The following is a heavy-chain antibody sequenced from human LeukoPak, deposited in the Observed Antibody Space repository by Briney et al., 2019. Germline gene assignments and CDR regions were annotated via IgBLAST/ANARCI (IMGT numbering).Heavy chain of an antibody. CDR2: INPNSGGT. CDR1: GYTFTGYY. V-gene: IGHV1-2*02. CDR3: ARVPGGSYGWFDP. Sequence: ASVKVSCKASGYTFTGYYMHWVRQAPGQGLEWMGWINPNSGGTNYAQKFQGRVTMTRDTSISTAYMELSRLRSDDTAVYYCARVPGGSYGWFDPWGQGTLVTVSS. D-gene: IGHD1-26*01. J-gene: IGHJ5*02.